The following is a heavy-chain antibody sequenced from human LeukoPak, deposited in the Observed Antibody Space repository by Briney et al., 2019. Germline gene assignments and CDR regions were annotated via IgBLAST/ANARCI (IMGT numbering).Heavy chain of an antibody. CDR3: ARGIAAAGTNWFDP. Sequence: GGSLRLSCAASGFTFSSYSMNWVRQAPGKGLEWVSSISSSSSYIYYADSVKGRFTISRDNAKNSQYLQMNSLRAEDTAVYYCARGIAAAGTNWFDPWGQGTLVTVSS. D-gene: IGHD6-13*01. J-gene: IGHJ5*02. CDR1: GFTFSSYS. CDR2: ISSSSSYI. V-gene: IGHV3-21*01.